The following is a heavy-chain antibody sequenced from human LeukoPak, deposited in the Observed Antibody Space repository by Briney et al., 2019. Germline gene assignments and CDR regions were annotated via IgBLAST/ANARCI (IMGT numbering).Heavy chain of an antibody. J-gene: IGHJ6*04. CDR2: IKRDGTEK. D-gene: IGHD3-10*02. V-gene: IGHV3-7*01. CDR3: AELGITMIGGV. CDR1: GFTFSNYW. Sequence: GGSLRLSCAASGFTFSNYWMTWVRQAPGKGLEWVANIKRDGTEKYYVDSVTGRVTISRDNAQNSLYLQMNTLRAEDTAVYYCAELGITMIGGVWGKGTTVTISS.